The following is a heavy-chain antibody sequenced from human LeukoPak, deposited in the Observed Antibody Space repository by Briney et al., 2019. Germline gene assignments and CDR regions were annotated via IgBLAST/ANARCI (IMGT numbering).Heavy chain of an antibody. D-gene: IGHD1-1*01. CDR2: IYHSGST. CDR3: ARRAYSAAYWKHFDY. CDR1: GVSISSYF. J-gene: IGHJ4*02. V-gene: IGHV4-59*08. Sequence: SETLSLTCAVSGVSISSYFWSWIRQPPGQGLEWIGYIYHSGSTHYNPSLKSRVTISVDTSKNQFSLRLSSVTAADTAVYFCARRAYSAAYWKHFDYWGQGTLVTVSS.